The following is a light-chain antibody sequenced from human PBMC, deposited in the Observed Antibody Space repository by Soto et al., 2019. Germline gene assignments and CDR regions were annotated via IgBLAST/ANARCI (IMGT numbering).Light chain of an antibody. J-gene: IGKJ1*01. CDR3: QQYYSYPRT. Sequence: AIRVTQSPSALSESTVDGVTITCLASQGISSYLAWYQQKPGKAPKLLIYAASTLQSGVPSRFSGSGSGTDFTLTISCLQSEDLATYYCQQYYSYPRTFGQGTKVEIK. CDR1: QGISSY. CDR2: AAS. V-gene: IGKV1-8*01.